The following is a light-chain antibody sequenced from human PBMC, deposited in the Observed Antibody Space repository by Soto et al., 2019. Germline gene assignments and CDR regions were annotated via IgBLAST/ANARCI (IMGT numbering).Light chain of an antibody. CDR3: QQYGDLPRT. Sequence: EIVLTQSPGTLSLSPGVRATLSCRASQSASSSYLAWYQQKPGQAPTLLMYGASSRATGISDRFSGSGSGIYFTLTISRLELEDFAVYYCQQYGDLPRTFGQGTKVEIK. CDR1: QSASSSY. V-gene: IGKV3-20*01. J-gene: IGKJ1*01. CDR2: GAS.